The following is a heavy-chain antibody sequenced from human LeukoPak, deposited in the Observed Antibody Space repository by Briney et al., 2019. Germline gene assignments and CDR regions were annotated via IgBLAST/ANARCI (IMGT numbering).Heavy chain of an antibody. CDR3: AREYNWNQYYFDY. CDR1: GYTFTGYY. D-gene: IGHD1-20*01. CDR2: INPNSGGT. J-gene: IGHJ4*02. V-gene: IGHV1-2*02. Sequence: ASVTVSCQASGYTFTGYYMHWVRQAPGPGLEWMGWINPNSGGTNYAQKFQGRVTMTRDTSISTAYMELSRLRSDVTAVYYCAREYNWNQYYFDYWGQGTLVTVSS.